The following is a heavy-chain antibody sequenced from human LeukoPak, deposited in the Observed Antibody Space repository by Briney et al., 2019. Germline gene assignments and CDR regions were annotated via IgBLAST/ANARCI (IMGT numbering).Heavy chain of an antibody. V-gene: IGHV4-34*01. CDR1: GGSFSGYY. CDR2: SNQSGST. D-gene: IGHD5-18*01. Sequence: SETLSLTCTIYGGSFSGYYWSWIRQFPGKGLEWIGESNQSGSTNYNPSLKGRVTISVDTSKNQFSLKLSSVTAADTAVYYCARVRYSYGTDASYYYYYYMDVWGKGTTVTISS. J-gene: IGHJ6*03. CDR3: ARVRYSYGTDASYYYYYYMDV.